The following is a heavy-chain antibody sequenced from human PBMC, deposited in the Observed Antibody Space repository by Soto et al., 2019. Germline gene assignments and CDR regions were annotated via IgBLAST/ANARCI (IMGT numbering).Heavy chain of an antibody. J-gene: IGHJ4*02. CDR2: IKQDGSEK. D-gene: IGHD3-16*02. Sequence: EVQLVESGGNLVQPGGSLRLSCAASGFTFSNYWMSWVRQAPGKGLERVANIKQDGSEKYYVDSVKGRFTLSRDNANNSMYWQMNSLRAEDTAVYYCVKDRYGGSSHWGQGTRGTVSS. CDR3: VKDRYGGSSH. V-gene: IGHV3-7*03. CDR1: GFTFSNYW.